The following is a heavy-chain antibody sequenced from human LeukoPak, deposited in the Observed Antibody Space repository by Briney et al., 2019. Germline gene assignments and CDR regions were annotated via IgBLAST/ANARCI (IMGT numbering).Heavy chain of an antibody. D-gene: IGHD3-10*01. CDR3: ASGSLRGSGRLHYYYYYYYMDV. J-gene: IGHJ6*03. CDR1: GGSISSSSYY. CDR2: IYYSGST. V-gene: IGHV4-39*07. Sequence: PSETLSLTCTVSGGSISSSSYYWGWIRQPPGKGLEWIGSIYYSGSTYYNPSLKSRATISVDTSKNQFSLKLSSVTAADTAVYYCASGSLRGSGRLHYYYYYYYMDVWGKGTTVTVSS.